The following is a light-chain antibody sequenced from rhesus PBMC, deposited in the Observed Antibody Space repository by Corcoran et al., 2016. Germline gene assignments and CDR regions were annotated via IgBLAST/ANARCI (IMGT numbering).Light chain of an antibody. Sequence: DIQMTQSPSSLSASVGDRVTITCRASQGMSTYLNWYQQKPGKAPKRLIHAASSLESGVPSRFSGRGSGTDFTLTISSLQPEDFATYYCLQYNSNPYSFGQGTKVEIK. CDR2: AAS. CDR1: QGMSTY. CDR3: LQYNSNPYS. V-gene: IGKV1-43*01. J-gene: IGKJ2*01.